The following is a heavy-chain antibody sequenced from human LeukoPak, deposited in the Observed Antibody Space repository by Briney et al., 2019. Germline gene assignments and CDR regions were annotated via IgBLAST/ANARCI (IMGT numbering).Heavy chain of an antibody. CDR1: GFTFSNYG. V-gene: IGHV3-23*01. Sequence: GRSLRLPCSTPGFTFSNYGMNGVRQAPGKGLEWGSGISGSGGTTYYADSVKGRFTISRDNSKNSLSLQVSSLRAEDTAVYYCAKTNGYYSDWGQGTLVTVSS. D-gene: IGHD3-22*01. CDR3: AKTNGYYSD. J-gene: IGHJ4*02. CDR2: ISGSGGTT.